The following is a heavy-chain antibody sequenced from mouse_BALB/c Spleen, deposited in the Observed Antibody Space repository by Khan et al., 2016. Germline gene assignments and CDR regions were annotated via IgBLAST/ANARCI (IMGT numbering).Heavy chain of an antibody. J-gene: IGHJ4*01. Sequence: VQLQQSGAELVRSGASVKLSCTASGFNIKDYYMHWVKQRPEQGLEWIGWIDPENGDTEYAPKFQGKATMTADTSSNTAYLLLSSLTSEDTADYYGNACDYNAMDYWGQGTSVTVSS. CDR3: NACDYNAMDY. V-gene: IGHV14-4*02. CDR2: IDPENGDT. CDR1: GFNIKDYY.